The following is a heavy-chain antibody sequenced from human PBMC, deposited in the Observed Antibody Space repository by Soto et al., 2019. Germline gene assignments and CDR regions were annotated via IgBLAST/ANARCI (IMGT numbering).Heavy chain of an antibody. Sequence: SETLSLTCAVYGGSFSGYYWSWIRQPPGKGLEWIGEINHSGSTNYNPSLKSRVTISVDTSKNQFSLKLSSVTAADTAVYYCARLSSSSTQSNWFDPWGQGTLVTVSS. J-gene: IGHJ5*02. CDR1: GGSFSGYY. CDR3: ARLSSSSTQSNWFDP. V-gene: IGHV4-34*01. CDR2: INHSGST. D-gene: IGHD6-13*01.